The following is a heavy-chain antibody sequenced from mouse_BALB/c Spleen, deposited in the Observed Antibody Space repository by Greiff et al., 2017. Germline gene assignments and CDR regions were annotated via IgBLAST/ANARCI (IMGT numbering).Heavy chain of an antibody. J-gene: IGHJ4*01. CDR1: GYTFTSYT. V-gene: IGHV1-4*01. D-gene: IGHD2-2*01. Sequence: QVQLQQSGAELARPGASVKMSCKASGYTFTSYTMHWVKQRPGQGLEWIGYINPSSGYTNYNQKFKDKATLTADKSSSTAYMQLSSLTSEDSAVYYCVHGYDYAMDYWGQGTSVTVSS. CDR2: INPSSGYT. CDR3: VHGYDYAMDY.